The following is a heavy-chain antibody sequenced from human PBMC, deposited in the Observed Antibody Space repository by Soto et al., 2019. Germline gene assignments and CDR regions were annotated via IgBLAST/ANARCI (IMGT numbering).Heavy chain of an antibody. J-gene: IGHJ6*03. Sequence: ASVKVSCKASGYTFTSYGISWVRQAPGQGLEWMGWISAYNGNTNYAQKLQGRVTMTTDTSTSTAYMELSSLRSDDTAVYYCARFTHYDFWSGYLGLTRYYYYMDVWGKGTTVTVSS. D-gene: IGHD3-3*01. V-gene: IGHV1-18*01. CDR1: GYTFTSYG. CDR3: ARFTHYDFWSGYLGLTRYYYYMDV. CDR2: ISAYNGNT.